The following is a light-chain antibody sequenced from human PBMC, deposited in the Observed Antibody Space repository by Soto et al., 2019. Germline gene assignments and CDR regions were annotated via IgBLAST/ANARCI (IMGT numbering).Light chain of an antibody. CDR1: SSDVGACDY. CDR2: EIN. J-gene: IGLJ1*01. Sequence: QSALAQPRSVSGSPGQSVTISCTGTSSDVGACDYVSWYQQHPGKAPKLMIYEINKRPSGVPDRFSGSKSGNTASLTVSGLQAEDEADYYCSSFAGSNNFPYVFGTGTKVTVL. CDR3: SSFAGSNNFPYV. V-gene: IGLV2-8*01.